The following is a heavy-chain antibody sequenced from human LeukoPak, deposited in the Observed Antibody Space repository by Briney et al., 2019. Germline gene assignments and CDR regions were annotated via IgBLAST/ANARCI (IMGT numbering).Heavy chain of an antibody. Sequence: ASVKVSCKASGYTFTDYYIHWVRQAPGQGLEWMGWINPDSGSTSYEQKFKGRVTMTRATSISTAYIELSRLTSDDTAVYYCARTLSLGYCSGGSCIKNWFDPWGQGTPVTVSS. J-gene: IGHJ5*02. CDR3: ARTLSLGYCSGGSCIKNWFDP. D-gene: IGHD2-15*01. CDR1: GYTFTDYY. CDR2: INPDSGST. V-gene: IGHV1-2*02.